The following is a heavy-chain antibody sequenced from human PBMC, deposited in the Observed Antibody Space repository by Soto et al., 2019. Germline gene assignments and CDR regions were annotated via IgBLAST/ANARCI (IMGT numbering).Heavy chain of an antibody. V-gene: IGHV3-15*01. CDR3: TTLSYLYYDGMDV. J-gene: IGHJ6*02. CDR1: GFTFSNAW. CDR2: IKSKVDGGTA. Sequence: EVQRVESGGGLVKPGGSLRLSCEASGFTFSNAWMNWVRQGPGKGLEWLGRIKSKVDGGTADYVAATKGRFSISRDDLKNMLYLQMNSLKPDDTAVYYCTTLSYLYYDGMDVWGQGTTVTVS. D-gene: IGHD2-2*01.